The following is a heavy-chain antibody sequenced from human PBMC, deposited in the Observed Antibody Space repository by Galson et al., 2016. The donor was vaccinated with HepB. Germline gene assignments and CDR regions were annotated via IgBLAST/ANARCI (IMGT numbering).Heavy chain of an antibody. V-gene: IGHV1-18*01. CDR3: ARDAPATVAGDRGGAY. CDR2: ISGHNGNT. CDR1: GYTFTTYG. J-gene: IGHJ4*02. D-gene: IGHD4-23*01. Sequence: SVKVSCKASGYTFTTYGINWVRQAPGQGLEWMGWISGHNGNTESAPKFRDGMTLSLDRSTTTAYMELRGLRRDDTAIYFCARDAPATVAGDRGGAYWGQGSLVTVSS.